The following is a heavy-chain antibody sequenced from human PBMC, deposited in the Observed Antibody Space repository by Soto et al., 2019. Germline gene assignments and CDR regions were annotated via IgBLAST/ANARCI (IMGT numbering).Heavy chain of an antibody. CDR1: GFNLRHNW. CDR3: VRWGFTGHFYYMDV. Sequence: GGSLRLSCAASGFNLRHNWMSWVRQAPGKGLEWVASIRQDGNEIYYVASVKGRFTISRDNPKNSVYLQMSSLRADDTAVYYCVRWGFTGHFYYMDVWGKGTTVTVSS. CDR2: IRQDGNEI. J-gene: IGHJ6*03. V-gene: IGHV3-7*01. D-gene: IGHD3-16*01.